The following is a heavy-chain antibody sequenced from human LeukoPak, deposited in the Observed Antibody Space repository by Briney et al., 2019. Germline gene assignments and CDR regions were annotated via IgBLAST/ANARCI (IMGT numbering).Heavy chain of an antibody. CDR3: ARVTYAVPDY. CDR1: GLTFSRYA. V-gene: IGHV3-48*03. Sequence: PGGSLRLSCAASGLTFSRYAMNWVRQAPGKGLEWVSYISSSGNNIYFADSVKGRFTISRDNAKNSLFLQMNSLRAEDTAVYYCARVTYAVPDYWGQGTLVAVSS. J-gene: IGHJ4*02. D-gene: IGHD2/OR15-2a*01. CDR2: ISSSGNNI.